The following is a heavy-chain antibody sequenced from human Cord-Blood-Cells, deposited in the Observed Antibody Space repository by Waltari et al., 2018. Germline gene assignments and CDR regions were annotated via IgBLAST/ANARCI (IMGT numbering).Heavy chain of an antibody. D-gene: IGHD3-22*01. Sequence: QVQLVESGGGVVQPGRSLRLSCAASGFTFSSYAMHWVRQAPGKGLEWVAVISDDGSNKYYADSVKDRFTISRDNSKNTLYLQMNSLRAEDTAVYYCARDNDDSSGYYFDYWGQGTLVTVSS. CDR3: ARDNDDSSGYYFDY. CDR2: ISDDGSNK. J-gene: IGHJ4*02. CDR1: GFTFSSYA. V-gene: IGHV3-30*04.